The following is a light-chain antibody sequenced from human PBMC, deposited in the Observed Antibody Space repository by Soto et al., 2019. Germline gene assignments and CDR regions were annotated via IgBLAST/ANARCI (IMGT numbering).Light chain of an antibody. CDR2: DAS. Sequence: DIQMTQSPSSVFASVVDRVTITCRASQDISSWLAWYQQKPGRAPKLLISDASSLQSGVPSRFSGSGSGTDFTLTISSLQPEDSAIYYCQQANSFPITFGQGTRLEIK. J-gene: IGKJ5*01. CDR1: QDISSW. V-gene: IGKV1-12*01. CDR3: QQANSFPIT.